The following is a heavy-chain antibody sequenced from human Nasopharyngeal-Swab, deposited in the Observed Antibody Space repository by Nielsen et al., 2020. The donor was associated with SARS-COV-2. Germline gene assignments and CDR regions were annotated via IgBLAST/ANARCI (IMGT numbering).Heavy chain of an antibody. CDR1: GFTYDDYA. V-gene: IGHV3-9*01. Sequence: GGSLRLSCVASGFTYDDYAMHWVRQAPGKGLEWVSGIIWNSGVAYTDSVKGRFTISRDNARNSLCLQMNSLRTEDTAFYYCTKGRADYSNPSFDNWGQGTLVTVSS. J-gene: IGHJ4*02. CDR3: TKGRADYSNPSFDN. CDR2: IIWNSGV. D-gene: IGHD4-11*01.